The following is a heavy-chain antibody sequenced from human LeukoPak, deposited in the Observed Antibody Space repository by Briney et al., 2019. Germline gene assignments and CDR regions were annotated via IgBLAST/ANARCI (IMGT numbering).Heavy chain of an antibody. CDR2: ISGRGDGT. V-gene: IGHV3-23*01. Sequence: GGSLRLSCAASGFTFTSYAMSWVRQAPGKGLEWVSGISGRGDGTYYADSVKGRVTITRDNSKNTPYLQMNSLRADDTAVYYCAKGDAYSSESYFEYWGQGALVTVSS. CDR1: GFTFTSYA. D-gene: IGHD3-10*01. J-gene: IGHJ4*02. CDR3: AKGDAYSSESYFEY.